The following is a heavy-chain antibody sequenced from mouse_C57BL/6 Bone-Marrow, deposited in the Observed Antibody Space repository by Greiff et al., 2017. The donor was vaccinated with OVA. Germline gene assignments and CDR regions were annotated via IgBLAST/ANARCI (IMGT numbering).Heavy chain of an antibody. Sequence: EVKLVESGGGLVKPGGSLKLSCAASGFTFSSYTMSWVRQTPEKRLEWVATISGGGGNTYYPDSVKGRFTISRDNAKNTLYLQMSSLRSEDTALYYCARHDRYYGSPYWYFDVWGTGTTVTVSS. J-gene: IGHJ1*03. CDR3: ARHDRYYGSPYWYFDV. CDR1: GFTFSSYT. CDR2: ISGGGGNT. V-gene: IGHV5-9*01. D-gene: IGHD1-1*01.